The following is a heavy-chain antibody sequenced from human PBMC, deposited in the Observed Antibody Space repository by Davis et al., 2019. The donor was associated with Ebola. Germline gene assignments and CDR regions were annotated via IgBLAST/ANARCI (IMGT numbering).Heavy chain of an antibody. D-gene: IGHD6-19*01. CDR3: ARGYSSGWRPFDY. Sequence: GSLRLSCAASGFTFSSYSMNWVRQAPGKGLEWVSSISSSSSYIYYADSVKGRFTISRDNSKNTLYLQMNSLRAEDTAVYYCARGYSSGWRPFDYWGQGTLVTVSS. CDR2: ISSSSSYI. J-gene: IGHJ4*02. CDR1: GFTFSSYS. V-gene: IGHV3-21*01.